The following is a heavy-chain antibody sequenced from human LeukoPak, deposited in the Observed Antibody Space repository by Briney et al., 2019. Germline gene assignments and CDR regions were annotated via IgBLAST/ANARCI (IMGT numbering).Heavy chain of an antibody. CDR1: GASFRGYY. J-gene: IGHJ6*03. CDR2: INHIGIT. CDR3: AREYCSGGSCYPNYYYYYMDV. D-gene: IGHD2-15*01. Sequence: PSETLSLTCAVYGASFRGYYWSWIRQPPGKGLEWSGEINHIGITNYNPSLNSRVTISVDTSTNQFSMKLSSVTAADTAVYYCAREYCSGGSCYPNYYYYYMDVGEKGTTVTISS. V-gene: IGHV4-34*01.